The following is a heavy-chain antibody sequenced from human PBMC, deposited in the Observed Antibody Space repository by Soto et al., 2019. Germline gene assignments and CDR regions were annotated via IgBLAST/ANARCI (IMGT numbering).Heavy chain of an antibody. J-gene: IGHJ4*02. CDR1: GFTFSSYA. V-gene: IGHV3-23*01. CDR3: AKDRRMVRGVIITPDFDY. D-gene: IGHD3-10*01. CDR2: ISGSGGST. Sequence: GGSLRLSCAASGFTFSSYAMSWVRQAPGKGLEWVSAISGSGGSTYYADSVKGRFTISRDNSKNTLYLQMNSLRAEDTAVYYCAKDRRMVRGVIITPDFDYWGQGTLVTVSS.